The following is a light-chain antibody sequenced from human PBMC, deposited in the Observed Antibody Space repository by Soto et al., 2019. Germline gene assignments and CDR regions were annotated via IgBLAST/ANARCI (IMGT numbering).Light chain of an antibody. V-gene: IGLV4-69*01. J-gene: IGLJ3*02. CDR1: SGHSSYA. Sequence: QLVLTQSPSASASLEASVKLTCTLSSGHSSYAIAWHQQQPEKGPRYLMKLNSDGSHSKGDGIPDRFSGSSSGAERSLTISSLQSEDEADYYCQTWGTGILVFGGGTKLTVL. CDR2: LNSDGSH. CDR3: QTWGTGILV.